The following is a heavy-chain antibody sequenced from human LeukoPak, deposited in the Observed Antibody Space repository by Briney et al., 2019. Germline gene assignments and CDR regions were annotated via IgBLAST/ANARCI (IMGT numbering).Heavy chain of an antibody. CDR2: IKQDGSEK. J-gene: IGHJ5*02. D-gene: IGHD3-3*01. CDR3: ARIGPYDFWSGYPGSPAAPHLFDP. V-gene: IGHV3-7*01. CDR1: GFTFSSYW. Sequence: GGSLRLSCAASGFTFSSYWMSWVRQAPGKGLEWVATIKQDGSEKYYVDSVKGRFTISRDNAKNSLYLQMNSLRAEDTAVYYCARIGPYDFWSGYPGSPAAPHLFDPWGQGTLVTVSS.